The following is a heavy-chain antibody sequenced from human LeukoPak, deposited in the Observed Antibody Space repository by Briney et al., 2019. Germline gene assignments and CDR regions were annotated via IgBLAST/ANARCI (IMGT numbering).Heavy chain of an antibody. J-gene: IGHJ6*03. V-gene: IGHV4-59*01. CDR3: ARSKDYGGNEKYYYYMDV. CDR1: GGSISSYY. D-gene: IGHD4-23*01. Sequence: SETLSLTCTVSGGSISSYYWSWIRQPSGKGLEWIGYIYYSGSTNYNPSLKSRVTISVDTSKNQFSLKLSSVTAADTAVYYCARSKDYGGNEKYYYYMDVWGKGTTVTVSS. CDR2: IYYSGST.